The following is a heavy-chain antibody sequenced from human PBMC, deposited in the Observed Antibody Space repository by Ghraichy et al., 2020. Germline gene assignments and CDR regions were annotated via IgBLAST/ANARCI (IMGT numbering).Heavy chain of an antibody. CDR2: INHSGST. J-gene: IGHJ4*02. V-gene: IGHV4-34*01. CDR3: ARIVSGRSWRPDDY. CDR1: GGSFSGYY. Sequence: SETLSLTCAVYGGSFSGYYWSWIRQPPGKGLEWIGEINHSGSTNYNPSLKSRVTISVDTSKNQFSLKLSSVTAADTAVYYCARIVSGRSWRPDDYWAREPWSPSPQ. D-gene: IGHD6-13*01.